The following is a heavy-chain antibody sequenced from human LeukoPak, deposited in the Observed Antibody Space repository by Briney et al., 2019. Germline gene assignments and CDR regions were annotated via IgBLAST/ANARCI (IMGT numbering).Heavy chain of an antibody. V-gene: IGHV1-69*13. D-gene: IGHD3-9*01. CDR1: GGTFSSYA. CDR3: AREAPYFDWLFGWFDP. Sequence: SVKASCKASGGTFSSYAISWVRQAPGQGLEWMGGIIPIFGTANYAQKFQGRVTITADESTSTAYMELSSLRSEDTAVYYCAREAPYFDWLFGWFDPWGQGTLVTVSS. J-gene: IGHJ5*02. CDR2: IIPIFGTA.